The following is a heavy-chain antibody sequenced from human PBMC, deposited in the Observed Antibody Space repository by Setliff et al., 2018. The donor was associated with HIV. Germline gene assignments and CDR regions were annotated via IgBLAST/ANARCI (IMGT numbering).Heavy chain of an antibody. V-gene: IGHV4-39*07. D-gene: IGHD6-19*01. CDR2: VTHSGRT. Sequence: PSETLSLTCSVSGGSFSSDSYYWGWIRQFPGKGLEWIGEVTHSGRTNYNPSLESRVTTSVDTSKKQFSLRLTSVTAADTAVYYCARGVRDNSGWSSYYFDYWGQGTLVTVSS. CDR1: GGSFSSDSYY. CDR3: ARGVRDNSGWSSYYFDY. J-gene: IGHJ4*02.